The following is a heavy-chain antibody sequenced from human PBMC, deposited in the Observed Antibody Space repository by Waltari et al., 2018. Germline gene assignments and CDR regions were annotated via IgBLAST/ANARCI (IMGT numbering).Heavy chain of an antibody. CDR3: ARDRSMIVVVTGFDY. Sequence: QVQLVQSGAEVKKPGASVKVSCKASGYTFTGYYMHWVRQAPGQGLEWMGWINPNRGGTNYAQKFQGRVTMTRDTSISTAYMELSRLRSDDTAVYYCARDRSMIVVVTGFDYWGQGTLVTVSS. CDR2: INPNRGGT. CDR1: GYTFTGYY. J-gene: IGHJ4*02. D-gene: IGHD3-22*01. V-gene: IGHV1-2*02.